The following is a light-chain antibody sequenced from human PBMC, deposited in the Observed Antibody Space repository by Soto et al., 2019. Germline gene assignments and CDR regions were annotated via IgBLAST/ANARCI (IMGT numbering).Light chain of an antibody. CDR2: EVT. CDR3: SSYADSNNVYLV. V-gene: IGLV2-8*01. CDR1: SSDVGGYNY. Sequence: QSALTQPPSASGSPGQSVTISCTGTSSDVGGYNYVSWYQQYPGRAPKLMIYEVTKRPSGVPDRFSGYKSGNTASLTVSGLQAEDEADYYCSSYADSNNVYLVFGGGTKLTVL. J-gene: IGLJ3*02.